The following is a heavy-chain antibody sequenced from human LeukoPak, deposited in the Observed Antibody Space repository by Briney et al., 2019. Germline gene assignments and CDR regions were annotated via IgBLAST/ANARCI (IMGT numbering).Heavy chain of an antibody. CDR2: IYYSGST. CDR1: GGSISSYY. D-gene: IGHD3-22*01. V-gene: IGHV4-59*12. CDR3: AREGDYYDSSGLVDY. J-gene: IGHJ4*02. Sequence: SETLSLTCTVSGGSISSYYWSWIRQPPGKGLEWIGYIYYSGSTNYNPSLKSRVTISVDTSKNQFSLKLSSVTAADTAVYYCAREGDYYDSSGLVDYWGQGTLVTVSS.